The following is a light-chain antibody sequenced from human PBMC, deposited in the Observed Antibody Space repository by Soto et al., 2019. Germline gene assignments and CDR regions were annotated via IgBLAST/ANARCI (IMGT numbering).Light chain of an antibody. CDR3: QQYDSPSS. V-gene: IGKV1-5*03. CDR2: EVS. J-gene: IGKJ2*01. CDR1: QSVSNL. Sequence: DIQMTQFPSALSASLGDRVTITCRAGQSVSNLLAWYQQKPGKAPKLLISEVSTLQPGVPSRFSGSASGTQFTLTITSLQPDDVATYYCQQYDSPSSFGQGTKLRIK.